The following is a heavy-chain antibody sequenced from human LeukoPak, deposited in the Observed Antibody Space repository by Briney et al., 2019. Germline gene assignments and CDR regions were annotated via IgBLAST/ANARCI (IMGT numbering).Heavy chain of an antibody. D-gene: IGHD2-15*01. CDR1: GGTFSSYA. V-gene: IGHV1-69*13. J-gene: IGHJ4*02. CDR3: ARDFERYCSGGSCYEYYFDY. CDR2: IIPIFGTA. Sequence: GASVKVSCKASGGTFSSYAISWVRQAPGQGLEWMGGIIPIFGTANYAQKFQGRVTITADESTSTAYMELSSLRSEDTAVYYCARDFERYCSGGSCYEYYFDYWGQGTLVTVSS.